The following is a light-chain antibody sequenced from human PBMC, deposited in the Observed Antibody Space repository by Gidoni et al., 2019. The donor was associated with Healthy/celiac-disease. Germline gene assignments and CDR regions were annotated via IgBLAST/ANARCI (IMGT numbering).Light chain of an antibody. J-gene: IGKJ4*01. CDR1: QDISNY. CDR3: QQYDNLPLT. Sequence: DIQTTQSPSSLSASVGDRVTITCQASQDISNYLNWYQQKPGKAPKLLIYDASNLETGVPSRFSGSGSGTDFTFTISSLQTDDIATYYCQQYDNLPLTFGGGTKVEIK. V-gene: IGKV1-33*01. CDR2: DAS.